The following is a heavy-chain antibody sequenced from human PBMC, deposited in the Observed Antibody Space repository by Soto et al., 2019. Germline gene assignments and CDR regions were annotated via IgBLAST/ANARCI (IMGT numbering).Heavy chain of an antibody. Sequence: SETLSLTCTVSGGSISRSSYDWGWIRQPPGKGLEWIGTMYYSGDTYYNPSLKSRVTISVDTSKNQVSLKLSSVTAADTAVYYCARLTTLLGCFDYWGQGTLVTVSS. V-gene: IGHV4-39*01. J-gene: IGHJ4*02. D-gene: IGHD2-8*02. CDR2: MYYSGDT. CDR1: GGSISRSSYD. CDR3: ARLTTLLGCFDY.